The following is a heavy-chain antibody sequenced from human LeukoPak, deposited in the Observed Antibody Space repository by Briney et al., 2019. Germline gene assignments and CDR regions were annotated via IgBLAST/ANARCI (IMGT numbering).Heavy chain of an antibody. V-gene: IGHV3-23*01. J-gene: IGHJ3*02. CDR3: AKVNWDDAFDI. Sequence: GGSLRLSCAASGFTFSNYGMSWVRQAPGKGLEWVSAISGSGGSTYYAGSVKGRFTISRDNSKNTLYLQMSSLRAEDTAVYFCAKVNWDDAFDIWGQGAMVTVSS. CDR1: GFTFSNYG. D-gene: IGHD7-27*01. CDR2: ISGSGGST.